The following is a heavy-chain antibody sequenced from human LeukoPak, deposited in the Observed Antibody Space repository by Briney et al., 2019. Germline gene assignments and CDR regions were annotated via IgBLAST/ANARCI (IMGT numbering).Heavy chain of an antibody. CDR1: GASISGYH. J-gene: IGHJ4*02. CDR2: MYYSGST. V-gene: IGHV4-59*01. D-gene: IGHD5-24*01. CDR3: ARKDGDY. Sequence: SETLSLTCTVSGASISGYHWTWIRQSPGKGLEWIGYMYYSGSTNYNPSLQSRVTMSVDTSKNQVSLKMTSVTAADTAVYYCARKDGDYWGQGTLVTVSS.